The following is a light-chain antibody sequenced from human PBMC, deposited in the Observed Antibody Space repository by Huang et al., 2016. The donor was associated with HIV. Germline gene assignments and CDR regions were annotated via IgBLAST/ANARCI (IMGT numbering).Light chain of an antibody. CDR1: QDINNF. CDR3: QQYDIHPLT. J-gene: IGKJ3*01. CDR2: AES. V-gene: IGKV1-8*01. Sequence: IRMTQSPSSLSASTGDRVTITCRANQDINNFLSWYQQRPGSVPKLLIYAESTLQSGVPSRVSGNGSGTDFTLTIGCLHSEDVATYYCQQYDIHPLTFGPGTRVDIK.